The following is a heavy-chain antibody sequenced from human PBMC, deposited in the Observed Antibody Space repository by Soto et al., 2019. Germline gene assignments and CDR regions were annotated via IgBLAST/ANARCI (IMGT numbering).Heavy chain of an antibody. CDR1: GFTFSSYC. V-gene: IGHV3-30*18. CDR3: AKDFWSGYYVGSQHYGMDV. CDR2: IKSDGNNK. D-gene: IGHD3-3*01. J-gene: IGHJ6*02. Sequence: GGSLRLSCAASGFTFSSYCMHWVRQAPGKGLEWVAVIKSDGNNKNYADSVKGRFTISRDNPKNTLYLQMNSLRAEDTAVFYCAKDFWSGYYVGSQHYGMDVWGQGTTVTVSS.